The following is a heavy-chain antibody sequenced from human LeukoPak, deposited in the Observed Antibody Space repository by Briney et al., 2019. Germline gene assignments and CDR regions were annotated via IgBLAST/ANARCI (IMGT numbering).Heavy chain of an antibody. V-gene: IGHV3-11*01. CDR2: IGNVGGAI. CDR3: ARNTSTLYKGFDY. Sequence: GGSLRLSCAASGFTFSRFWMIWIRQAPGKGLEWVSYIGNVGGAIYYADSVKGRFTISRDNAKNSLYLQMNSLRAEDTAVYYCARNTSTLYKGFDYWGQGTLVTVSS. CDR1: GFTFSRFW. D-gene: IGHD2-2*01. J-gene: IGHJ4*02.